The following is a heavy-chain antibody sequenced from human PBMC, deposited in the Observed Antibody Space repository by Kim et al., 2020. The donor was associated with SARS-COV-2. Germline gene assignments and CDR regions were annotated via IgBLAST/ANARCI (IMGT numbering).Heavy chain of an antibody. CDR2: INHSGST. CDR1: GGSFSGYY. D-gene: IGHD5-12*01. V-gene: IGHV4-34*01. Sequence: SETLSLTCAVYGGSFSGYYWSWIRQPPGKGLEWIGEINHSGSTNYNPSLKSRVTISVDTSKNQFSLKLSSVTAADTAVYYCARGTAGGYAPFFDYWGQGTLVTVSS. J-gene: IGHJ4*02. CDR3: ARGTAGGYAPFFDY.